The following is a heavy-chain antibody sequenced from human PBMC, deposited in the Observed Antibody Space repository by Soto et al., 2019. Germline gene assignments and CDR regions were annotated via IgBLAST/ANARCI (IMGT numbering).Heavy chain of an antibody. Sequence: AGESLKISCKGSGYRFISSWIGWVRQMPGKGLEWMGTIYPGDSDTRYSPSFQGQVTISADKSISTAYLQWRSLKAADNAMYFCARGGFGGNPVDYWGQGTRVTVSS. J-gene: IGHJ4*02. CDR3: ARGGFGGNPVDY. CDR2: IYPGDSDT. D-gene: IGHD2-15*01. CDR1: GYRFISSW. V-gene: IGHV5-51*01.